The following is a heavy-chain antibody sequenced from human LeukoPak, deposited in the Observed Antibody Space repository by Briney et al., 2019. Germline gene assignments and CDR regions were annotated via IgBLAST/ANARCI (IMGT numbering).Heavy chain of an antibody. J-gene: IGHJ5*02. CDR2: IYYSGNT. CDR3: ARESYSSSWYFYNWFDP. D-gene: IGHD6-13*01. CDR1: GGSIFSSNSY. Sequence: SETLSLTCTVSGGSIFSSNSYWGWIRQPPGKGLEWIGSIYYSGNTYYNPSLKSRVTISVDTSKNQFSLKLSSVTAADTAVYYCARESYSSSWYFYNWFDPWGQGTLVTVSS. V-gene: IGHV4-39*07.